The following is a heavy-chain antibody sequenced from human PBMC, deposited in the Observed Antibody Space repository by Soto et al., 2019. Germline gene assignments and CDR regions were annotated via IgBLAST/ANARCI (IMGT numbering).Heavy chain of an antibody. Sequence: GGSLRLSCAASGFTFSSYAMHWVRQAPGKGLEWVAVISYDGSNKYYADSVKGRFTISRDNSKNTLYLQMNSLRAEDTAVYYCACGSWYYFDYWGQGTLVTVSS. CDR2: ISYDGSNK. D-gene: IGHD6-13*01. CDR3: ACGSWYYFDY. V-gene: IGHV3-30-3*01. J-gene: IGHJ4*02. CDR1: GFTFSSYA.